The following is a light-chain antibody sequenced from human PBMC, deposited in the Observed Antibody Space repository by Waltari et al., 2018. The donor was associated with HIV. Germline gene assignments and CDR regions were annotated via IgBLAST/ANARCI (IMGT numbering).Light chain of an antibody. CDR3: QSYDSSLSGWV. CDR2: GNS. Sequence: QSVLTQPPSVSGAPGQRVTISCTGSNSNIGAGYDIHWYQQLPGTATKLLIYGNSYRPSGVPDRFSGSKSGTSASLAITGLQAEDEADYYCQSYDSSLSGWVFGGGTKLTVL. V-gene: IGLV1-40*01. CDR1: NSNIGAGYD. J-gene: IGLJ3*02.